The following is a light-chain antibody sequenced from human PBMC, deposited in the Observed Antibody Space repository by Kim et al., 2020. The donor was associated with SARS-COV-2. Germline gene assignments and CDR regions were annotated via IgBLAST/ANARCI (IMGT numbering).Light chain of an antibody. V-gene: IGKV1-5*01. Sequence: DSLTLTCRARQIVSGWFGSSQQKRRIAPTLLIYDASSLESGVPSRFRGSGSGTAFTLTVSSLQPDEFATYYCQKYEGYTFGEGTKVEIK. J-gene: IGKJ4*02. CDR3: QKYEGYT. CDR1: QIVSGW. CDR2: DAS.